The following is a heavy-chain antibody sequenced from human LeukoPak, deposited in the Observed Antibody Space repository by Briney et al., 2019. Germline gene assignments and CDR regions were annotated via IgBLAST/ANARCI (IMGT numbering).Heavy chain of an antibody. Sequence: PGGSLRLSCAASGFTVSSNYMSWVRQAPGKGLEWVSVICSGGSTYYADSVKGRFTISRDNSKNTLYLQMNSLRAEDTAVYYCARDLTGYDLHYYGMDVWGQGTTVTVSS. D-gene: IGHD3-3*01. CDR1: GFTVSSNY. CDR2: ICSGGST. J-gene: IGHJ6*02. CDR3: ARDLTGYDLHYYGMDV. V-gene: IGHV3-66*01.